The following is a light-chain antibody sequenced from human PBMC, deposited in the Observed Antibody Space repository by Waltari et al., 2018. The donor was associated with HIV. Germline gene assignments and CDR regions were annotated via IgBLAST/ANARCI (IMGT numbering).Light chain of an antibody. CDR3: QQSHSNPRS. CDR1: QSISTY. J-gene: IGKJ1*01. V-gene: IGKV1-39*01. Sequence: DIQMTQSPSSLSASVGDRVTITCRASQSISTYLNWYQQKPGRAPKLLIYAASSLQSGVPTRFSGSGSGTDFTLTISSLQPEDFATYSCQQSHSNPRSFGQGTKVEIK. CDR2: AAS.